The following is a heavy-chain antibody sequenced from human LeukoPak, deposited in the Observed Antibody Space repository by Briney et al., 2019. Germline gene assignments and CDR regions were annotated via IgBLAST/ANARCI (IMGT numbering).Heavy chain of an antibody. J-gene: IGHJ4*02. CDR2: IYSGGST. CDR1: GFTVSSNY. CDR3: AKDMVEQWLSTLDY. Sequence: GGSLRLSCAASGFTVSSNYMSWVRQAPGKGLEWVSVIYSGGSTYYADSVKGRFTISRDNSKNTLYLQMNSLRAEDTAVYYCAKDMVEQWLSTLDYWGQGTLVTVSS. D-gene: IGHD6-19*01. V-gene: IGHV3-53*05.